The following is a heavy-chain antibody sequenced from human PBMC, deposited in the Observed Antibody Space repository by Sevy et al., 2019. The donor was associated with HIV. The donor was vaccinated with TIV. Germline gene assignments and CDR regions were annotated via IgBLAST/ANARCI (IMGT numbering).Heavy chain of an antibody. J-gene: IGHJ6*02. CDR1: GYTFTSYG. CDR2: MSAYNGNT. CDR3: ARGDCTGGVCYISGGMDV. V-gene: IGHV1-18*01. Sequence: ASVKVSCKASGYTFTSYGISWVRQAPGQGLEWMGWMSAYNGNTNYAQKLQGRVTMTTDTSTSTAYMGLRSLRSDDTAVYYCARGDCTGGVCYISGGMDVWGQGTTVTVSS. D-gene: IGHD2-8*02.